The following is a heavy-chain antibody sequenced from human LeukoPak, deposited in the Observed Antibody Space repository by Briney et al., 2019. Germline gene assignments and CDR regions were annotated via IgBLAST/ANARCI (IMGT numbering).Heavy chain of an antibody. CDR1: GFTFSNYA. CDR2: VSNNGGST. CDR3: AGRGIAHS. Sequence: GGSLRLSCVASGFTFSNYAMNWVRQAPGKGLEWVSAVSNNGGSTYYADSVKGRFTISRDNSKNTLYLQMNSLRAEDTAVYYCAGRGIAHSWGQGTLVTDSS. D-gene: IGHD6-13*01. J-gene: IGHJ5*02. V-gene: IGHV3-23*01.